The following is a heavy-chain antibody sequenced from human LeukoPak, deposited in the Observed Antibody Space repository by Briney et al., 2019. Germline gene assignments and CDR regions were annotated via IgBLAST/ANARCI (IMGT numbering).Heavy chain of an antibody. V-gene: IGHV1-69*10. CDR3: AREGSGSYYSY. Sequence: ASVKVSCKASGGTFSSYAISWVRQAPGQGLEWMGGIIPILGTANYAQKFQGRVTITADKSTSTAYMELSSLRSEDTAVYYCAREGSGSYYSYWGQGTLVTVSS. D-gene: IGHD3-10*01. CDR1: GGTFSSYA. J-gene: IGHJ4*02. CDR2: IIPILGTA.